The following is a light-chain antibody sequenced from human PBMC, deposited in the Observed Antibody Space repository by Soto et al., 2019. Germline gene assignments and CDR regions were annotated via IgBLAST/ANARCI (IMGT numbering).Light chain of an antibody. J-gene: IGKJ1*01. Sequence: DIQMTQSPSTLSASVGDRVTITCRASQSISSWLAWYQRKPGKAPKLLIYKASSLESGVPSRFSGSGSGTEFTLTISSLQPDDFATYYCQQYTSSWTFGQGTKVEIK. V-gene: IGKV1-5*03. CDR3: QQYTSSWT. CDR2: KAS. CDR1: QSISSW.